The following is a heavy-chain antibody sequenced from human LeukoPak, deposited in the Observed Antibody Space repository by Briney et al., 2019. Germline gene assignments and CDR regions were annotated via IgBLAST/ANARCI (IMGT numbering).Heavy chain of an antibody. CDR2: IWYDGSNK. CDR3: ARDGASVEMATIKPGPTRGAFDI. V-gene: IGHV3-30*19. J-gene: IGHJ3*02. CDR1: GFTFSSYG. Sequence: GGSLRLSCAASGFTFSSYGMHWVRQAPGKGLEWVAVIWYDGSNKYYADSVKGRFTISRDNSKNTLYLQMNSLRAEDTAVYYCARDGASVEMATIKPGPTRGAFDIWGQGTMVTVSS. D-gene: IGHD5-24*01.